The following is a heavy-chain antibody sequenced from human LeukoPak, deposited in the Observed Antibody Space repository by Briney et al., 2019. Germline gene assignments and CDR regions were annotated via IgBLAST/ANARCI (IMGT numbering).Heavy chain of an antibody. V-gene: IGHV4-34*01. CDR1: GGSFSGYY. J-gene: IGHJ6*03. CDR2: INHSGST. CDR3: ARLGGTMVRGVMRGPYYYYYMDV. Sequence: SETLSLTCAVYGGSFSGYYWSWIRQPPGKGLEWIGEINHSGSTNYNPSLKSRVTISVDTSKNQFSLKLSSVTAADTAAYYCARLGGTMVRGVMRGPYYYYYMDVWGKGTTVTVSS. D-gene: IGHD3-10*01.